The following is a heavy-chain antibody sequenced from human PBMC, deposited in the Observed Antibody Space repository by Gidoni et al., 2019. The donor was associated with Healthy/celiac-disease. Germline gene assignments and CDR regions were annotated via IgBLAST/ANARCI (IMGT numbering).Heavy chain of an antibody. CDR1: GFPFSSYA. J-gene: IGHJ4*02. CDR2: SSGRGGST. Sequence: EVQLLASGGGLVQPGGSLRLSCAASGFPFSSYAMSWVRQAPGKGLEWVSASSGRGGSTYYADSVKGRFTISRDNSKNTLDMQMNSLRAEDTAVYDWAKGEGNWNDFAPYYFDYWGQGTRVTVSS. D-gene: IGHD1-1*01. CDR3: AKGEGNWNDFAPYYFDY. V-gene: IGHV3-23*01.